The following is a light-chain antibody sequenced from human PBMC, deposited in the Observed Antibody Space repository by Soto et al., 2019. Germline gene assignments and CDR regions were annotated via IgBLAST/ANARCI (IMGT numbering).Light chain of an antibody. CDR2: DNN. CDR1: SSNIGNNY. J-gene: IGLJ1*01. CDR3: GTWDSSLSVHV. Sequence: QSVLTQPPSVSAAAGQKVTISCSGSSSNIGNNYVSWYQQVPGTAPKLLIYDNNKRPSGNPDRFSGSKSGTSATLGISGLQTEDEVDYYCGTWDSSLSVHVFGTGTKVTVL. V-gene: IGLV1-51*01.